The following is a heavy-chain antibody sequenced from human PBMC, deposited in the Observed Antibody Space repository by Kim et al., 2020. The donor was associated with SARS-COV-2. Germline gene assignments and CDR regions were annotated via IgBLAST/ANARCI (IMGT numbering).Heavy chain of an antibody. V-gene: IGHV3-15*01. J-gene: IGHJ4*02. CDR2: IYRKTTGGTP. Sequence: GGSLRLSCAASAFTFNDAWMSWVRQAPGKGLEWVGRIYRKTTGGTPDYAAPVKGRFIISRDDSKNTLYLQMNSLKTEDTAVYYCTAGPIDYCGQGTLVTVSS. CDR3: TAGPIDY. CDR1: AFTFNDAW.